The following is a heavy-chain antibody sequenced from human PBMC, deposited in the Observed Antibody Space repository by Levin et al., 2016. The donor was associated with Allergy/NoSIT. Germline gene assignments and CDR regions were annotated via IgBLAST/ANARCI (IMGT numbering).Heavy chain of an antibody. V-gene: IGHV1-2*02. Sequence: ASVKVSCKASGYTFTGYYMHWVRQAPGQGLEWMGWINPNSGGTNYAQKFQGRVTMTRDTSISTAYMELSRLRSDDTAVYYCARDPEVVVIFGGWFDPWGQGTLVTVSS. CDR2: INPNSGGT. CDR3: ARDPEVVVIFGGWFDP. CDR1: GYTFTGYY. D-gene: IGHD3-22*01. J-gene: IGHJ5*02.